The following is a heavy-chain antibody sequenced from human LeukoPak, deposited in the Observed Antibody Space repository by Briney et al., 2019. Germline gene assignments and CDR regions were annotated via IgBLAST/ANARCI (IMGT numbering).Heavy chain of an antibody. Sequence: GASVKVSCKASGYTFTGYDMHWVRQAPGQGLEWMGRINPNSGGTNYAEKFQGRVTMTRDTSISTAYMEMSRLRSDDTAVYYCARGYYDILTGYYNEGYWGQGTLVTVSS. CDR3: ARGYYDILTGYYNEGY. V-gene: IGHV1-2*06. CDR1: GYTFTGYD. J-gene: IGHJ4*02. CDR2: INPNSGGT. D-gene: IGHD3-9*01.